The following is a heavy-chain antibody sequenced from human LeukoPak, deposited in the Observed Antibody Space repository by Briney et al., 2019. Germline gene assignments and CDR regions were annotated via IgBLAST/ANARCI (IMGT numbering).Heavy chain of an antibody. V-gene: IGHV1-8*01. CDR3: ASGGGSGTWGAYYYYAMDV. CDR2: VNPNSGNP. J-gene: IGHJ6*02. D-gene: IGHD3-10*01. CDR1: VYTFSRYD. Sequence: ASVNVSFKASVYTFSRYDINWVRQTTGRGLDWMGGVNPNSGNPGYAQKFQGRVTMTRNTSISPAYMELGGLRSEDTAVYYCASGGGSGTWGAYYYYAMDVWGQGTTVTVSS.